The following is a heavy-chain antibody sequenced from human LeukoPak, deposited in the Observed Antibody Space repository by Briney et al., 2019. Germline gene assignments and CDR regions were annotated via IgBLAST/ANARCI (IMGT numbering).Heavy chain of an antibody. J-gene: IGHJ4*02. CDR2: MYSSGST. V-gene: IGHV4-4*07. Sequence: SETLSLTCTVSGASISNYYWTWIRQPAGKGLEWIGRMYSSGSTIYNPSLKSRVTISVDTSKNQFSLKLSSVTAADTAVYYCARHISAASRFDYWGQGSLVTVS. CDR1: GASISNYY. D-gene: IGHD6-13*01. CDR3: ARHISAASRFDY.